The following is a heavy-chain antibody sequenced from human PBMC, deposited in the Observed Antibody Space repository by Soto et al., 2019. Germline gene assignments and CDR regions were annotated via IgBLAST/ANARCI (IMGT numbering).Heavy chain of an antibody. CDR3: ARVWVGTTFAYYYGMDV. D-gene: IGHD1-1*01. CDR2: ISAYNGNT. J-gene: IGHJ6*02. Sequence: QVQLVQSGAEVKKPGASVKVSCKASGYTFTTYGINWVRQAPGQGLEWMGWISAYNGNTNYAQKLQGRVTLTTDTRTSTADRELRSVRSDDTAVYYWARVWVGTTFAYYYGMDVWGQGTTVTVSS. CDR1: GYTFTTYG. V-gene: IGHV1-18*01.